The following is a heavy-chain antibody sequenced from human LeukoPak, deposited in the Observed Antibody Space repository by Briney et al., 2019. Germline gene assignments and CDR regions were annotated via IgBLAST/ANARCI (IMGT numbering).Heavy chain of an antibody. CDR1: GFTFNSYG. V-gene: IGHV3-33*01. CDR3: ARGRYYYDFGGTPRGDY. D-gene: IGHD3-22*01. CDR2: IWYDGTNK. Sequence: GGSLRLSCAASGFTFNSYGMHWVRQAPGKGLEWVALIWYDGTNKYYADSVKGRFTISRDSSKNTLYLQMNNLRAEDTAVYYFARGRYYYDFGGTPRGDYWGQGNLVTVSS. J-gene: IGHJ4*02.